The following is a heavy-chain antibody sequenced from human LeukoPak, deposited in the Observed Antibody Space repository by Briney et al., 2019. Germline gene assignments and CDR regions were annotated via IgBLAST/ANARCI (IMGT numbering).Heavy chain of an antibody. CDR3: ARDRGGD. CDR2: ISNDGSKK. CDR1: GFTFSYYA. V-gene: IGHV3-30*03. J-gene: IGHJ4*02. Sequence: GGSLRLSCAASGFTFSYYAMRWVRQAPGKGLEWVAVISNDGSKKFYIDSVKGRFTVSSDKSTDTLYLQMNSLRPEDTAVYYCARDRGGDWGQGTLVTVSS.